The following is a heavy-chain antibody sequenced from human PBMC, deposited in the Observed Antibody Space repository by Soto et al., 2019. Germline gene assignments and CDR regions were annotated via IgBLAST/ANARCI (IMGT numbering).Heavy chain of an antibody. D-gene: IGHD3-10*01. CDR1: GYTFTSYY. V-gene: IGHV1-46*01. Sequence: ASVKVSCKASGYTFTSYYMHWVRQAPGQGLEWMGIINPSGGSTSYAQKFQGRVTMTRDTSTSSVYMELSSLRSEDTAVYYCARDQYGSGSYLYYYYYGMDVWGQGTTVTVSS. CDR3: ARDQYGSGSYLYYYYYGMDV. J-gene: IGHJ6*02. CDR2: INPSGGST.